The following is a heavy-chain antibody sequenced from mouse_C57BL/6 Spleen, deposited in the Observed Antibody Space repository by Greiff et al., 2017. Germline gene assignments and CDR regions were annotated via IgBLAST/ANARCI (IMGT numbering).Heavy chain of an antibody. J-gene: IGHJ2*01. Sequence: QVQLQQSGAELVKPGASVKLSCKASGYTFTSYWMHWVKQRPGQGLEWIGMIHPNSGSTNYNEKVKSKATLTVDKSSSTAYMQLSSLTSEDSAVDYCARWAPITTVVATAYWGRGTTLTVST. V-gene: IGHV1-64*01. CDR2: IHPNSGST. CDR3: ARWAPITTVVATAY. CDR1: GYTFTSYW. D-gene: IGHD1-1*01.